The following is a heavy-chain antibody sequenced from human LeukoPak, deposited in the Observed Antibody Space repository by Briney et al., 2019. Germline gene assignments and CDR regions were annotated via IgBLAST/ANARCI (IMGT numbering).Heavy chain of an antibody. CDR2: ISGSGGST. CDR3: AKEAEVGYCSGGSCYWIGDFFDY. J-gene: IGHJ4*02. D-gene: IGHD2-15*01. CDR1: GFTFSSYA. Sequence: GGSLRLSCAASGFTFSSYAMSWVRQAPGKWLEWVSAISGSGGSTYYADSVKGRFTISRDNSKNTLYLQMNSLRAEDTAVYYCAKEAEVGYCSGGSCYWIGDFFDYRGQGTLVTVSS. V-gene: IGHV3-23*01.